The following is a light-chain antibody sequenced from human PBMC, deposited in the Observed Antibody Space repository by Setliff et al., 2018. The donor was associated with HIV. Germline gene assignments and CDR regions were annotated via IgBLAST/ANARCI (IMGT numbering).Light chain of an antibody. CDR1: SSDVGSYDF. Sequence: LIQPASVSGSPGQSVTVSCTGTSSDVGSYDFVSWYQQLPGKAPKLLIYDVSDRPSGVSHRFSGSKSGNTASLTISGLQSEDEADYYCASYRPNDLGVFGTGTKVTVL. J-gene: IGLJ1*01. CDR2: DVS. V-gene: IGLV2-14*03. CDR3: ASYRPNDLGV.